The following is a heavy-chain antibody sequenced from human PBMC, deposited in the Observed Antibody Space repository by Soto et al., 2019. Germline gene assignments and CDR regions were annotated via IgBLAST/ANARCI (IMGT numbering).Heavy chain of an antibody. CDR2: INPDSGAT. CDR1: GYSFTGYY. J-gene: IGHJ4*02. CDR3: ARGDYGTGGYPFPYFDY. Sequence: HEHLVQSGAEVKRPGASLKVSCKASGYSFTGYYIHWVRQAPGQGLKWMGWINPDSGATNYAQNFQGRVTLTSDTSISTASMDLTSLTSDATAVYYCARGDYGTGGYPFPYFDYWGQGTLVIVSS. D-gene: IGHD2-8*02. V-gene: IGHV1-2*02.